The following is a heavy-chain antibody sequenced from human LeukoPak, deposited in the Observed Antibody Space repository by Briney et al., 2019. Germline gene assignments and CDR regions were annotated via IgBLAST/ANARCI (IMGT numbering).Heavy chain of an antibody. D-gene: IGHD1-7*01. Sequence: GESLRLSCAASGFTFNGYTLTWVRQAPAKRQEWLGAGSVGYGGTYYANSLRGRFTISTENSRNTVYLQMTGLTAEDTAVYYCARDQSTTALSEYWGQGTLVAVSS. CDR1: GFTFNGYT. J-gene: IGHJ4*02. CDR3: ARDQSTTALSEY. V-gene: IGHV3-23*01. CDR2: GSVGYGGT.